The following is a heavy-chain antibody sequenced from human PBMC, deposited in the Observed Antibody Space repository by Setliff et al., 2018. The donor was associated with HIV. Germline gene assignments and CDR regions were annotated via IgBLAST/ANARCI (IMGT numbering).Heavy chain of an antibody. V-gene: IGHV1-18*01. CDR2: INVGNGNT. CDR1: GYTFLNYG. D-gene: IGHD6-19*01. Sequence: ASVKVSCKASGYTFLNYGISWVRQTPGRGLEWMAWINVGNGNTKTARKFQGRVALTTDTSTSTAHMELRNLRSDDTAVYYCARDSGMAVVGTWRRLDPWGQGTLVTISS. J-gene: IGHJ5*02. CDR3: ARDSGMAVVGTWRRLDP.